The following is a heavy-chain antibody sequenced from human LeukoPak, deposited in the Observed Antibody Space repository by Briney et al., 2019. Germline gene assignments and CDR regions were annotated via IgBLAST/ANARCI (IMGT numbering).Heavy chain of an antibody. J-gene: IGHJ4*02. CDR2: MYATGTT. CDR1: GGSISSDY. V-gene: IGHV4-4*07. Sequence: SESLSLTCTVSGGSISSDYWRWVRQPDGKGREWVGRMYATGTTNHNPSLKRRVTMSMDTSKNQFSLKLSSVTAADTAVYFCARLSPEMWGANSGYYFDYWGPGILVTVSS. CDR3: ARLSPEMWGANSGYYFDY. D-gene: IGHD4/OR15-4a*01.